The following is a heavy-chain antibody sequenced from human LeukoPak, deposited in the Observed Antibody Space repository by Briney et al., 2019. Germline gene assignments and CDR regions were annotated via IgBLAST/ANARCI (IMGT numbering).Heavy chain of an antibody. CDR3: ARGSGVRGLLDRANYYYYYYMDV. D-gene: IGHD3-10*01. J-gene: IGHJ6*03. CDR1: GGSFSGYY. CDR2: ISHSGST. V-gene: IGHV4-34*01. Sequence: SETLSLTCAVYGGSFSGYYWSWIRQPPGKGLEWIGEISHSGSTNYNPSLKSRVTISVDTSKNQFSLKLSSVTAADTAVYYCARGSGVRGLLDRANYYYYYYMDVWGKGTTVTVSS.